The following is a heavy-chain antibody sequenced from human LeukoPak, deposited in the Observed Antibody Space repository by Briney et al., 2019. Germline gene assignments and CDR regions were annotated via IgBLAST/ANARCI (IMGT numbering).Heavy chain of an antibody. Sequence: SVTVSCKASGGTFSSYAINWVRQAPGQGLEWMGGIIPIFGTANYAQKFQGRVTITADESTSTAYMELSSLRSEDTAVYYCARSYDSSGYYHYYFDYSGQGTLVTVSS. CDR3: ARSYDSSGYYHYYFDY. J-gene: IGHJ4*02. V-gene: IGHV1-69*13. CDR1: GGTFSSYA. D-gene: IGHD3-22*01. CDR2: IIPIFGTA.